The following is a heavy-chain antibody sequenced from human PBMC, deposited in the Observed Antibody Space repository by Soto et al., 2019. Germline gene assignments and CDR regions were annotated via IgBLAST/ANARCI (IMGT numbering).Heavy chain of an antibody. Sequence: QVQLVESGGGVVQPGRALRLSCAASGFTFSTYGFHWVRQAPGMGLECVAVISYDGNNKYYADSVKGRFTISRDNSKNTLYLQMYSLRVEDTAIYYCAIDSRDTTLIRFDHWGQGDLVSVSS. CDR3: AIDSRDTTLIRFDH. D-gene: IGHD1-1*01. CDR2: ISYDGNNK. V-gene: IGHV3-30*03. CDR1: GFTFSTYG. J-gene: IGHJ4*02.